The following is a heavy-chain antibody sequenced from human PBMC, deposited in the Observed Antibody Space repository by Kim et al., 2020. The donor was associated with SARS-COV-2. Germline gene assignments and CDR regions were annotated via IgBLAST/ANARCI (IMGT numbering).Heavy chain of an antibody. J-gene: IGHJ4*02. V-gene: IGHV1-18*01. D-gene: IGHD3-22*01. Sequence: ASVKVSCKASGYTFTSYGISWVRQAPGQGLEWMGWISAYNGNTNYAQKLQGRVTMTTDTSTSTAYMELRSLRSDDTAVYYCAREWTRPPPYYYDSRRAFDYWGQGTLVTVSS. CDR1: GYTFTSYG. CDR3: AREWTRPPPYYYDSRRAFDY. CDR2: ISAYNGNT.